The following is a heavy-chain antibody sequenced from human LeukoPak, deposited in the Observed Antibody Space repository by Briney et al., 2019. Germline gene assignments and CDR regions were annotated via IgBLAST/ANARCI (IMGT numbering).Heavy chain of an antibody. CDR3: ARDMGSGSFPNSYYLDY. CDR1: GFTFNNYG. V-gene: IGHV3-33*01. Sequence: GGSLRLSCAASGFTFNNYGMHWVRQARGKGLEWVALIWFDGSNKYYADSMKGRFTVSRDNSKNTLYLQMNSLRAEDTAVYYCARDMGSGSFPNSYYLDYWGQGTLVTVSS. J-gene: IGHJ4*02. D-gene: IGHD3-10*01. CDR2: IWFDGSNK.